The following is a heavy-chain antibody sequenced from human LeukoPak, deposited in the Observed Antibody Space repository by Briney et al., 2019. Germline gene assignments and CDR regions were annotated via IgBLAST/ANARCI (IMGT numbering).Heavy chain of an antibody. J-gene: IGHJ4*02. D-gene: IGHD7-27*01. CDR3: ARVSAGDYPDY. V-gene: IGHV3-7*03. CDR2: IKEDGSEK. Sequence: GESLRLSCAASGFTFSNYWMSWVRQAPGKGLEWVANIKEDGSEKSYVDSVKGRFTISRDNAKNSLYLQMNSLRAEDTAVYYCARVSAGDYPDYWGQGTLVTVSS. CDR1: GFTFSNYW.